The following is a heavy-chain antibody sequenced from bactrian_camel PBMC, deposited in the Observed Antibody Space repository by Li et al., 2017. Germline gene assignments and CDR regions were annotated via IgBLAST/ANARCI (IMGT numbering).Heavy chain of an antibody. CDR2: IVRGEQ. V-gene: IGHV3S55*01. J-gene: IGHJ4*01. CDR3: AMRTEPRASGLYCGCTVSNGVLCN. D-gene: IGHD2*01. Sequence: HVQLVESGGGSVQAGGSLRVSCAASGSTHMRYCMAWFRQAPGKEREGVAAIVRGEQRYAESVKGRFTISRDNAKNTLYLEMNSLKPEDTAMYYCAMRTEPRASGLYCGCTVSNGVLCNWGQGTQVTVS. CDR1: GSTHMRYC.